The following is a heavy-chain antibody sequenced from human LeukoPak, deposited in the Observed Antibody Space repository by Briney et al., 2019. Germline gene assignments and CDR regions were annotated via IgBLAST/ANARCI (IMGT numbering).Heavy chain of an antibody. D-gene: IGHD1-14*01. V-gene: IGHV4-39*01. CDR2: IFYSGST. CDR1: GGSIGVTNYY. Sequence: SETLSLTCTVSGGSIGVTNYYWGWFRQPPGKGLEWIGSIFYSGSTFYNPSFQSRITISVDTSKNQFSLKLGSVTAADTAVYYCARGPRNMNSYYYYMDVWGKGTTVTVSS. J-gene: IGHJ6*03. CDR3: ARGPRNMNSYYYYMDV.